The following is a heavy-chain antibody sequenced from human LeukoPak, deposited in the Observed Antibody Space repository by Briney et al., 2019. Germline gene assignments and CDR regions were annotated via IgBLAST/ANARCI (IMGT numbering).Heavy chain of an antibody. CDR1: GYTFTSYY. CDR2: INPSGGST. V-gene: IGHV1-46*01. CDR3: ARVVPPYNWFDP. Sequence: ASAKVSCKASGYTFTSYYMHWVRQAPGQGLEWMGIINPSGGSTSYAQKFQGRVTMTRDTSTSTVYMELSSLRSEDTAVYYCARVVPPYNWFDPWGQGTLVTVSS. J-gene: IGHJ5*02. D-gene: IGHD4/OR15-4a*01.